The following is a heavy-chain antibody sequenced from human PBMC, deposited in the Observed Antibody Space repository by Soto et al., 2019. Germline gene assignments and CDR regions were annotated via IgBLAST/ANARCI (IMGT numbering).Heavy chain of an antibody. CDR1: GYTFTSYY. V-gene: IGHV1-46*01. J-gene: IGHJ6*02. Sequence: ASVKVSCRASGYTFTSYYIHWVRQAPGQRLEWMGIINPSGGSTSYAQEFQGRVTMTRDTSTTTVYLKLRSLRSEDTAVYSGATHAVVVPAATPSSCYYGMDLWGQGPTVTVSS. D-gene: IGHD2-2*02. CDR3: ATHAVVVPAATPSSCYYGMDL. CDR2: INPSGGST.